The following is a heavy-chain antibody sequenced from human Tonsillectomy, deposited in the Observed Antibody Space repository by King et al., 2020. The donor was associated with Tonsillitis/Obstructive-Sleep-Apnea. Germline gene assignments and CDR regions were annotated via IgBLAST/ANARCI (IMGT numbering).Heavy chain of an antibody. CDR2: IRSKAYGGTT. CDR3: TRDFITYYYASGAFDI. Sequence: VQLVESGGGLVQPGRSLRLSCTASGFTFGDYAMSWVRQAPGKGLEWVGFIRSKAYGGTTEYAASVKGRFTISRDDSKSNAYLQMNSLKTEDTAVYYCTRDFITYYYASGAFDIWGQGTMVTVSS. J-gene: IGHJ3*02. D-gene: IGHD3-10*01. V-gene: IGHV3-49*04. CDR1: GFTFGDYA.